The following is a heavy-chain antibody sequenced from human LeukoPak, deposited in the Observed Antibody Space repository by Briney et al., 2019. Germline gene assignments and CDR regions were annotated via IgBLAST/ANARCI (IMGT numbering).Heavy chain of an antibody. V-gene: IGHV3-73*01. Sequence: PGGSLRLSCAASGFTFSGSAMHWVRQASGKGLEWVGRIRSKPNNYATAYAASVKGRFIISRDDSKNTAYLQMNSLRAEDTAVYYCAKDWGYWGQGTLVTVSS. D-gene: IGHD3-16*01. CDR2: IRSKPNNYAT. CDR3: AKDWGY. J-gene: IGHJ4*02. CDR1: GFTFSGSA.